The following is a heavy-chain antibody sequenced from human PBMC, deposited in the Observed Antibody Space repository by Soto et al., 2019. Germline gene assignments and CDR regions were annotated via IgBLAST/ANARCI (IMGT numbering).Heavy chain of an antibody. Sequence: PGGSLRLSCAASGFTFSNYGMHWVRQAPGKGLEWVAVISFDGSNKYYADSVKGRFTISRDNSKNTLYLQMNSLRAEDTAVYYCAKDYYDFWSGSRAGYYGMDVWGQGTTVTVSS. CDR2: ISFDGSNK. D-gene: IGHD3-3*01. CDR3: AKDYYDFWSGSRAGYYGMDV. J-gene: IGHJ6*02. CDR1: GFTFSNYG. V-gene: IGHV3-30*18.